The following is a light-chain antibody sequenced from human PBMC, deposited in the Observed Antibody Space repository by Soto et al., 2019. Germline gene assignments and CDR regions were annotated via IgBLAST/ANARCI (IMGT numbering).Light chain of an antibody. CDR1: SSDIDTYNY. CDR3: SSYTTSSTYV. Sequence: QSVLTQPASVSGSPGQSITLSCTGTSSDIDTYNYVSWYQQRPGKAPKLIIYDVNNRPSGISNRFSGSKSGNTASLTISGLQAEDEADYYCSSYTTSSTYVFGTGTKVTVL. V-gene: IGLV2-14*01. J-gene: IGLJ1*01. CDR2: DVN.